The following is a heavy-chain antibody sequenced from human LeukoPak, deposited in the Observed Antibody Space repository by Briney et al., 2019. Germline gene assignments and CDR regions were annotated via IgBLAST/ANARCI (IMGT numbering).Heavy chain of an antibody. CDR1: GFTFNSSG. V-gene: IGHV3-33*01. J-gene: IGHJ4*02. D-gene: IGHD5-24*01. CDR2: IYYDGGYD. Sequence: GKSLRLSCAASGFTFNSSGIHWVRQAPGKGLEWVAFIYYDGGYDYYLDSVKGRFTISRDNAKNSLYLQMNSLRAEDTAVYYCARDHRDGYEFDYWGQGTLVTVSS. CDR3: ARDHRDGYEFDY.